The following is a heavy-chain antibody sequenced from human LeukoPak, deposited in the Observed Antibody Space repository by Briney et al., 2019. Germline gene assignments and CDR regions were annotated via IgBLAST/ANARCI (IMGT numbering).Heavy chain of an antibody. D-gene: IGHD6-13*01. CDR3: ARGGFRAAAGTALWY. Sequence: SETLSLTCTVSGGSINAYYWSWIRQPPGKGLEWIGYVYHSGSTNYNPSLKSRVTISVDTSKNQFSLKLNSVTAADTAVYYCARGGFRAAAGTALWYWGQGTLVTVSS. J-gene: IGHJ4*02. V-gene: IGHV4-59*12. CDR1: GGSINAYY. CDR2: VYHSGST.